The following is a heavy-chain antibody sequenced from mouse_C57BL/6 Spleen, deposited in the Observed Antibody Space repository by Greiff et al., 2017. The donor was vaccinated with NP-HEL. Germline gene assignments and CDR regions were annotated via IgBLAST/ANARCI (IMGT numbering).Heavy chain of an antibody. J-gene: IGHJ3*01. V-gene: IGHV1-81*01. D-gene: IGHD2-4*01. CDR1: GYTFTSYG. CDR3: VRTVNSGDYDEGFAY. Sequence: QVQLKESGAELARPGASVKLSCKASGYTFTSYGISWVKQRTGQGLEWIGEIYPRSGNTYYNEKFKGKATLTADKSSSTAYMELRSLTSEDSAVYFCVRTVNSGDYDEGFAYWGQGTLVTVSA. CDR2: IYPRSGNT.